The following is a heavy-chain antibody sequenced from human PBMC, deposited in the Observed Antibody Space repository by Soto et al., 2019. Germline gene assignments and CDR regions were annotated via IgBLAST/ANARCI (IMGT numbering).Heavy chain of an antibody. CDR3: ARGLEVAGMPHDY. CDR2: INPNSGGT. V-gene: IGHV1-2*02. Sequence: ASVKVSCKASGYTFTGYYMHWVRQAPGQGLEWMGWINPNSGGTNYAQKFQGRVTMTRDTSISTAYMELSRLRSDDTAVYYCARGLEVAGMPHDYWGQGTLVTVSS. D-gene: IGHD6-19*01. J-gene: IGHJ4*02. CDR1: GYTFTGYY.